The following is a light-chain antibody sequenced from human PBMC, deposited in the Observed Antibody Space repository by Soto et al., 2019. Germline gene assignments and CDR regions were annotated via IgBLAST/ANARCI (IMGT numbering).Light chain of an antibody. CDR1: QSVSNNY. CDR2: GSS. CDR3: LQYGSSPPYT. V-gene: IGKV3-20*01. Sequence: EVVLTQSPGTLSLSPGERATLSCRASQSVSNNYYAWYQQKPGQAPRLIIFGSSDRDTGIPDRFSGSGSGTVFALTMCSLETEDFALYYCLQYGSSPPYTFGQGTKLDIK. J-gene: IGKJ2*01.